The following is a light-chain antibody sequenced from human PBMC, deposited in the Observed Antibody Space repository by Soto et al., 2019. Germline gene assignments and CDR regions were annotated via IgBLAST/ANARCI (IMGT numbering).Light chain of an antibody. CDR2: EVR. CDR3: SSYAGSNNFDYV. CDR1: MRDVGAYNL. Sequence: QSALTQPASVSGSPGQSITISCAGTMRDVGAYNLVSWYQQHPGRAPQLIIYEVRNRPSGISFRFSGSKSGNTASLTISGLQAEDEVDYYCSSYAGSNNFDYVFGTGTKLTVL. J-gene: IGLJ1*01. V-gene: IGLV2-14*01.